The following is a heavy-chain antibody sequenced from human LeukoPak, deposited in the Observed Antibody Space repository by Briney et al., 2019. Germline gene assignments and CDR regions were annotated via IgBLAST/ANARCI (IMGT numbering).Heavy chain of an antibody. CDR1: GYTFNTYA. CDR3: ARALYQQQLSLNWFDP. V-gene: IGHV7-4-1*02. CDR2: INTNTGNP. Sequence: ASVKVSCKASGYTFNTYAMNWVRQAPGQGPEWMGWINTNTGNPTYAQGFTGRFVFSLDTSVSTAYLQISSLKAEDTAVYYCARALYQQQLSLNWFDPWGQGTLVTVSS. D-gene: IGHD6-13*01. J-gene: IGHJ5*02.